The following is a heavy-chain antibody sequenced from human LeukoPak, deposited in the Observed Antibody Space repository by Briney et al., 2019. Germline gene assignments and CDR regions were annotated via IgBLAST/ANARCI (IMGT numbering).Heavy chain of an antibody. CDR1: GGSISSSSYY. Sequence: SETLSLTCTVSGGSISSSSYYWGWIRQPPGKGLEWMGSIYYSGSTYYNPSLKSRFTISVDTSKNQFSLKLSSVTAADTAVYYCARQATRYYYYYMDVWGKGTTVTVSS. J-gene: IGHJ6*03. CDR2: IYYSGST. CDR3: ARQATRYYYYYMDV. V-gene: IGHV4-39*01.